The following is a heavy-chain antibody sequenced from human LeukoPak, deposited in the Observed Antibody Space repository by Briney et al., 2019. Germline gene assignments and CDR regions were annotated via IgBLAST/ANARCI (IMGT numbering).Heavy chain of an antibody. D-gene: IGHD6-13*01. Sequence: GGSLRLSCAASGFTFSSYAMTWVRQAPGKGLEWVSTISGSGGSTYYADSVKGRFTISRDNSKNTLYLQMNSLRAEDTAVYYCAKDRAAAEVWSWFDPWGQGTLVTVSS. V-gene: IGHV3-23*01. CDR3: AKDRAAAEVWSWFDP. CDR2: ISGSGGST. J-gene: IGHJ5*02. CDR1: GFTFSSYA.